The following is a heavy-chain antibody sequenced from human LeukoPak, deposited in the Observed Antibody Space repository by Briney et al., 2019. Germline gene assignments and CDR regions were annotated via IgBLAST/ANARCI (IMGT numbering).Heavy chain of an antibody. CDR2: IIPIFGTA. V-gene: IGHV1-69*01. Sequence: SVKVSCKASGGTFSSYAISWVRQAPGQGLEWMGGIIPIFGTANYAQKFQGRVTITADESTSTAYMELSSLRSEDTAVYRCAKEMSSSGYPIDYWGQGTLVTVSS. D-gene: IGHD3-22*01. CDR3: AKEMSSSGYPIDY. J-gene: IGHJ4*02. CDR1: GGTFSSYA.